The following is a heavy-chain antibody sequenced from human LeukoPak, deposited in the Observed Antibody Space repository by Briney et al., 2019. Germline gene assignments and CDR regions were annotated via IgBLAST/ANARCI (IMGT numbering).Heavy chain of an antibody. CDR1: GFTFSSYS. J-gene: IGHJ4*02. CDR2: ISSSSSYI. CDR3: ASSLGYYDSSGYYDY. V-gene: IGHV3-21*01. D-gene: IGHD3-22*01. Sequence: GSLRLSCAASGFTFSSYSMNWVRQAPGKGLEWVSSISSSSSYIYYADSVKGRFTISRDNAKNSLYLQMNSLRAEDTAVYYCASSLGYYDSSGYYDYWGQGTLVTVSS.